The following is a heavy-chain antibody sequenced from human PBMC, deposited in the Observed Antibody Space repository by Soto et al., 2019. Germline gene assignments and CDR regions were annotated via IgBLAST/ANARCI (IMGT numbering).Heavy chain of an antibody. V-gene: IGHV1-69*02. CDR2: IIPILGIA. Sequence: ASVKVSCKASVGTFRSYTISWVRQAPGQGLEWMGRIIPILGIANYAQKFQGRVTITADKSTSTAYMELSSLRSEDTAVYYCARGTDEYDSSGYSSDIDYWGQGTLVTVSS. D-gene: IGHD3-22*01. CDR3: ARGTDEYDSSGYSSDIDY. J-gene: IGHJ4*02. CDR1: VGTFRSYT.